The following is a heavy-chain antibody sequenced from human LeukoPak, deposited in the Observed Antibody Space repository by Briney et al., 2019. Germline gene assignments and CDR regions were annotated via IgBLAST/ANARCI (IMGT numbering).Heavy chain of an antibody. J-gene: IGHJ6*02. Sequence: PGKSLRLSCAASGFTFSSYAMHWVRQAPGKGLERVAVLSYDGSNTYHADSVKGRFTISRDNSKNTLYLQMNSLRPEDTAVYYCARVPGIAATAYYYYAMDVWGQGTTVTVSS. CDR2: LSYDGSNT. D-gene: IGHD6-13*01. V-gene: IGHV3-30-3*01. CDR1: GFTFSSYA. CDR3: ARVPGIAATAYYYYAMDV.